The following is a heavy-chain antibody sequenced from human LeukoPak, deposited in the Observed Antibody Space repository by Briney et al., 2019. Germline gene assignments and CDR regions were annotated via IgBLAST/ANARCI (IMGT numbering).Heavy chain of an antibody. D-gene: IGHD6-13*01. Sequence: PSETLSLTCTVSGGSISSHYWSWIRQPPGKGLEWIGYIYYSGSTNYNPSLKSRVTISVDTSKNQLSLKLSSVTAADTAVYYCARAGHRYSIAAGTMGWFDPWGQGTLVTVSS. J-gene: IGHJ5*02. V-gene: IGHV4-59*11. CDR3: ARAGHRYSIAAGTMGWFDP. CDR1: GGSISSHY. CDR2: IYYSGST.